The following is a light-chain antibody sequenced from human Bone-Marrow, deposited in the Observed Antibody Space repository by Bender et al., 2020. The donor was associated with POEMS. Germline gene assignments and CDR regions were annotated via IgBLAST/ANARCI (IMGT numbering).Light chain of an antibody. CDR3: AVWDDSLNGWV. CDR1: GSDIGDNNY. CDR2: DVR. Sequence: QSALTQPASVSGSPGQSIIISCTGTGSDIGDNNYVSWYQQHPGRVPKLLIFDVRHRPSGVSDRFSGSKTGNTASLTISWLQAEDEADYYCAVWDDSLNGWVFGGGTKLTVL. V-gene: IGLV2-14*03. J-gene: IGLJ3*02.